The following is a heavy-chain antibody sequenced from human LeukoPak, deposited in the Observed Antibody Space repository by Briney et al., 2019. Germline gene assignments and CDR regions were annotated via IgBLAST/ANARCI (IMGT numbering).Heavy chain of an antibody. Sequence: ASVKVSCKASGYTFTSYGISWVRQAPGQGLEWIGWISAYNGNTNYAQKLQGRVTMTTDTSTSTAYMEMRSLRSDDTAVYYCARVTIGYSYGYYYYYYYMDVWGKGTTVTISS. CDR2: ISAYNGNT. CDR3: ARVTIGYSYGYYYYYYYMDV. V-gene: IGHV1-18*01. CDR1: GYTFTSYG. J-gene: IGHJ6*03. D-gene: IGHD5-18*01.